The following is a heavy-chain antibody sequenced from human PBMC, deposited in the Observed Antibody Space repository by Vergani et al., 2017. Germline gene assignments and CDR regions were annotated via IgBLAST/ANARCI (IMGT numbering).Heavy chain of an antibody. J-gene: IGHJ4*02. Sequence: QVQLVQSGAEVKKPGSSVKVSCKASGGTFSSYAISWVRQAPGQGLEWMGRIIPILGIANYAQKFQGRVTITEDKSTSTAYMELSSLRSEDTAVYYCARVGDCSGGSCYSDWGQGSLVTVSS. CDR2: IIPILGIA. CDR3: ARVGDCSGGSCYSD. D-gene: IGHD2-15*01. CDR1: GGTFSSYA. V-gene: IGHV1-69*04.